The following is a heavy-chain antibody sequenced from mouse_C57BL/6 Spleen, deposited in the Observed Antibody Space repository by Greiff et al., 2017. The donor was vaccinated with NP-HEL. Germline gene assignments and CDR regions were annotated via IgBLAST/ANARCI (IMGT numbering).Heavy chain of an antibody. CDR3: VRPLFYYDYDEGFAY. J-gene: IGHJ3*01. CDR2: IRSKSNNYAT. V-gene: IGHV10-1*01. Sequence: EVKLMESGGGLVQPKGSLKLSCAASGFSFNTYAMNWVRQAPGKGLEWVARIRSKSNNYATYYADLVKDRFTISRDDSESMLYLQMNNLKTEDTAMYYCVRPLFYYDYDEGFAYWGQGTLVTVSA. CDR1: GFSFNTYA. D-gene: IGHD2-4*01.